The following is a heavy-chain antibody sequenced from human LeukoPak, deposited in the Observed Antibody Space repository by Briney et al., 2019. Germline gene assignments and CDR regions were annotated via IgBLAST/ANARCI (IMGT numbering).Heavy chain of an antibody. CDR1: GFTFSSYA. J-gene: IGHJ4*02. V-gene: IGHV3-23*01. D-gene: IGHD3-16*01. CDR3: AKKVGDRPY. CDR2: ISGSGGST. Sequence: GGSLRLSCAASGFTFSSYAMSWVRQAPGKGLEGVSAISGSGGSTYYAGSVKGRFTISRENSKNTLYLQMNSLRAEDTAVYYCAKKVGDRPYWGQGTLVTVSS.